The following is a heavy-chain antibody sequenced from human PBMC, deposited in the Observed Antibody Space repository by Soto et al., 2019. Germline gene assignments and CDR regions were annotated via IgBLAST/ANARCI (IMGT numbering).Heavy chain of an antibody. J-gene: IGHJ6*02. CDR2: IIPIFGTA. Sequence: GASVKVSCKASGGTFSSYAISWVRQAPGQGLEWMGGIIPIFGTANYAQKFQGRVTITADESTSTAYMELSSLRSEDTAVYYCARSWRETYYYYVMHVWGQGTTVSVSS. CDR3: ARSWRETYYYYVMHV. CDR1: GGTFSSYA. V-gene: IGHV1-69*13.